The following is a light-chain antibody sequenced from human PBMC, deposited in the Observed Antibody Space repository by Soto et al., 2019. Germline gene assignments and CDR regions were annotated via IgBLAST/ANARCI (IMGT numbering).Light chain of an antibody. CDR3: QQYHNLPPMYT. V-gene: IGKV1-33*01. CDR2: DAS. CDR1: QAISNY. Sequence: DIPMTQSPSSLSASVGDRVTITCQASQAISNYLNWYQQKPGKAPKLLIYDASNLEIGVPARFSGRGSGTDFTFTISSLQPEDFATYYCQQYHNLPPMYTFGQGTKLEIK. J-gene: IGKJ2*01.